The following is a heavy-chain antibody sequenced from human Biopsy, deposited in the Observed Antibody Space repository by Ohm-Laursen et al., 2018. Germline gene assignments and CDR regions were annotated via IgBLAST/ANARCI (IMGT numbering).Heavy chain of an antibody. D-gene: IGHD2-21*01. V-gene: IGHV1-18*01. Sequence: ASVKVSCKASGYSFNNYGINWVRQAPGQGLEWMGRISGYNGNTKYAQKFQGRATMTTDTSTSAVYMEVRSLRSDDTAVYYCARVALPLYLDNWGQGTRVTVSS. J-gene: IGHJ4*02. CDR1: GYSFNNYG. CDR2: ISGYNGNT. CDR3: ARVALPLYLDN.